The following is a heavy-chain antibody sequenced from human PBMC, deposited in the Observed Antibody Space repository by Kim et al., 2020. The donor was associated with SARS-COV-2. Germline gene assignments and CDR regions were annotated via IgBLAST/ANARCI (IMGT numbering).Heavy chain of an antibody. CDR2: IYYSGTT. Sequence: SETLSLTCTVSGGSISSYFWSWIRQPPGKGLEWIGYIYYSGTTNYNPSLKSRVTISVDTSKNQFSLKLSSVTAADTAVYYCARVPLVGATDAFDIWGQGTMVTVSS. V-gene: IGHV4-59*01. D-gene: IGHD1-26*01. CDR3: ARVPLVGATDAFDI. CDR1: GGSISSYF. J-gene: IGHJ3*02.